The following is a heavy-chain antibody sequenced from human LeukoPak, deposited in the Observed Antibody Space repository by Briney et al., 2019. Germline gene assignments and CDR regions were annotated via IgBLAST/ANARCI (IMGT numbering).Heavy chain of an antibody. Sequence: SETLSLTCTVSGGSISSSSYYWGWIRQPPGKGLEWIGSIYYSGSTYYNPSLKSRVTISVDTSKNQFSLKLSSVTAADTAVYYCASTPRGRYGLLWTDWGQGTLVTVSS. CDR3: ASTPRGRYGLLWTD. J-gene: IGHJ4*02. CDR2: IYYSGST. CDR1: GGSISSSSYY. D-gene: IGHD3-16*01. V-gene: IGHV4-39*01.